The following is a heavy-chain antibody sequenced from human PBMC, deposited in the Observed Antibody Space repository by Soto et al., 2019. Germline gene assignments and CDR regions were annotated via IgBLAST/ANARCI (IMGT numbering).Heavy chain of an antibody. Sequence: PSETLSVTCTFSGGSISSYYWSWIRRPPGKGLELIGHPYYSGSTNYTPSLMSRVTISVHTSKNQFSLKPSSVPAADKAVYYCARVYYYGSGSPMGYYGMDVWGQGPTVTVS. CDR3: ARVYYYGSGSPMGYYGMDV. V-gene: IGHV4-59*01. CDR1: GGSISSYY. CDR2: PYYSGST. J-gene: IGHJ6*02. D-gene: IGHD3-10*01.